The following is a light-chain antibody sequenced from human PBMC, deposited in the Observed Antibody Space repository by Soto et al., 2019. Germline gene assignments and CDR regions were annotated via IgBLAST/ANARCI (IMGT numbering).Light chain of an antibody. CDR1: TSDIGTNA. V-gene: IGLV1-44*01. CDR3: ATWHDSFYV. CDR2: TNN. Sequence: QSVLTQPPSASGTPGQRVTVSCSGSTSDIGTNAVNWFQHLPGTAPRLLIYTNNQRPSGVPDRFSASKSGTSASLAISGLQSEDEATYYCATWHDSFYVFGTGTKVT. J-gene: IGLJ1*01.